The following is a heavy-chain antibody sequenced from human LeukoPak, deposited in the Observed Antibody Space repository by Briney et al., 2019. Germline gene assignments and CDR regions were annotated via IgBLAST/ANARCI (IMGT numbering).Heavy chain of an antibody. CDR1: GFTISLYA. D-gene: IGHD6-6*01. CDR2: ISSKGVST. V-gene: IGHV3-64D*09. Sequence: PGGSLRLSCSASGFTISLYAMHWVRQAPGKGLEYVSGISSKGVSTYYADSVKGRFTISRDNSKDTMFLQMSSLRPEDTAVYHCVKGGQYSSSSHFDYWGQGTLVTVSS. CDR3: VKGGQYSSSSHFDY. J-gene: IGHJ4*02.